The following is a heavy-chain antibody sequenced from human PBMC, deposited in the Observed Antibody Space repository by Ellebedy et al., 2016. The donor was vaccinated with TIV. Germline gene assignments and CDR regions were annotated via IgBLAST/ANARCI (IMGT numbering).Heavy chain of an antibody. CDR1: GFTFRDFA. J-gene: IGHJ4*02. CDR2: ISPSGDIT. CDR3: ASWDFDY. D-gene: IGHD7-27*01. V-gene: IGHV3-23*01. Sequence: PGGSLRLSCAASGFTFRDFAMNWVRQAPGKGLEWVSAISPSGDITYFADSVKGRFTISRDNFNNTLYLQMNSLRAEDTAVYWCASWDFDYWGQGTLVTVSS.